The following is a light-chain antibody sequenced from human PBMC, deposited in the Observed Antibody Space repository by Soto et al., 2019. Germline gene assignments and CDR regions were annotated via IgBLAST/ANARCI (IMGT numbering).Light chain of an antibody. J-gene: IGKJ1*01. CDR2: GSS. CDR1: QSVSTN. CDR3: QHYNDWVWT. Sequence: EIVMTQSPATLSLSPGERATLSCRASQSVSTNLAWYQQKPGQAPRPLIFGSSTRATGVPDMFSGSGSETDFTLTISGMQSEDFAVYYCQHYNDWVWTFGQGT. V-gene: IGKV3-15*01.